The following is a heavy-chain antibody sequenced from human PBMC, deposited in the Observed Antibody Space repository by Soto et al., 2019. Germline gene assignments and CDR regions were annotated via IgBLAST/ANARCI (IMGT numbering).Heavy chain of an antibody. V-gene: IGHV3-23*01. CDR3: AKDLYSSSWGYFQH. J-gene: IGHJ1*01. CDR1: GFTFSSYA. CDR2: ISGSGSST. Sequence: LRLSCAASGFTFSSYAMSWVRQAPGKGLEWVSAISGSGSSTYYADSVKGRFTISRDNSKNTLYLQMNSLRAEDTAVYYCAKDLYSSSWGYFQHWGQGTLVTVSS. D-gene: IGHD6-13*01.